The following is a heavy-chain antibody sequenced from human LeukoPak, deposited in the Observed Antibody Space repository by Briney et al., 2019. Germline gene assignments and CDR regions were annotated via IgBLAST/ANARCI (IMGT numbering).Heavy chain of an antibody. J-gene: IGHJ5*02. CDR3: ARALYTFGPNNWFDP. D-gene: IGHD3-16*01. CDR1: GFTFSSYS. CDR2: ISSSSSTI. Sequence: GGSLRLSCAASGFTFSSYSMNWVRQAPGKGLEWVSYISSSSSTIYYADSVKGRFTISRDNAKRSLYLQMNSLRAEDTAVYYCARALYTFGPNNWFDPWGQGTLVTVSS. V-gene: IGHV3-48*04.